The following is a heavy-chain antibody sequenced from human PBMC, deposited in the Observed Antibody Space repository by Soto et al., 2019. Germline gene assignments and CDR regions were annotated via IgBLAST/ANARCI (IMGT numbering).Heavy chain of an antibody. CDR1: GFTFSSYA. CDR2: ISGSGGST. D-gene: IGHD6-13*01. J-gene: IGHJ1*01. V-gene: IGHV3-23*01. Sequence: GGSLRFSCAASGFTFSSYAMSWVRQAPGKGLEWVSAISGSGGSTYYADSVKGRFTISRDNSKNTLYLQMNSLRAEDTAVYYCAKDAGVTAAGLAEYFQHWGQGTLVTVSS. CDR3: AKDAGVTAAGLAEYFQH.